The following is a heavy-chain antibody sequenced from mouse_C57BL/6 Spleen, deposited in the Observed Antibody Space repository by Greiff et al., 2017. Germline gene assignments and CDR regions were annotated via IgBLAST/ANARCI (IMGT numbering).Heavy chain of an antibody. Sequence: QVQLQQPGAELVMPGASVKLSCKASGYTFTSYWMHWVQQRPGQGLEWIGEIDPSDSYTNYNQKFKGKSTLTVDKSSSTAYMQLSSLTSEDSAVYYCARRVTTGFDYWGQGTTLTVSS. D-gene: IGHD2-2*01. CDR2: IDPSDSYT. V-gene: IGHV1-69*01. J-gene: IGHJ2*01. CDR3: ARRVTTGFDY. CDR1: GYTFTSYW.